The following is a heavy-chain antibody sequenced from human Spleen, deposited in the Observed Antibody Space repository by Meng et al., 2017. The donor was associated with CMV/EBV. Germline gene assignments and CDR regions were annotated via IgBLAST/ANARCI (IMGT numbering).Heavy chain of an antibody. D-gene: IGHD3-16*01. CDR2: MSSSGST. CDR1: GGSINSGRYY. CDR3: VREGGGY. J-gene: IGHJ4*02. V-gene: IGHV4-61*02. Sequence: QVQLQESGPGRVRPSQTLSLTCTVSGGSINSGRYYWSWIRQPAGKGLEWIGRMSSSGSTNYNPSLKSRVTISADTSKNQFSLKLNSVTAADTAVYYCVREGGGYWGQGTLVTVSS.